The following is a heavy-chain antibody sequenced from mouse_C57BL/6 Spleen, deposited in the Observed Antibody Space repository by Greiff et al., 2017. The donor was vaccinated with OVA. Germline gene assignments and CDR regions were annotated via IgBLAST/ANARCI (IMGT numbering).Heavy chain of an antibody. J-gene: IGHJ3*01. CDR1: GYSITSGYY. D-gene: IGHD2-2*01. V-gene: IGHV3-6*01. CDR2: ISYDGSN. CDR3: ARDRDGYGAY. Sequence: DVQLQESGPGLVKPSQSLSLTCSVTGYSITSGYYWNWIRQFPGNKLEWMGYISYDGSNNYNPSLKNRISITRDTSKNQFFLKLNSVTTEDTATYYCARDRDGYGAYWGQGTLVTVSA.